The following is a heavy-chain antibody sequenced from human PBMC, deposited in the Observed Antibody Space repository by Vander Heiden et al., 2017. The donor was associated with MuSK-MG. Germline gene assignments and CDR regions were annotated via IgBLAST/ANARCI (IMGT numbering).Heavy chain of an antibody. Sequence: QVQLVQSGAEVKKSGASVKVSCTASGYTFTGYYMHWVRQAPGQGLEWMGWINPNSGGTNYAQKFQGRVTMTRDTSISTAYMELSRLRSDDTAVYYCARDARYCSSTSCPRWFDPWGQGTLVTVSS. D-gene: IGHD2-2*01. J-gene: IGHJ5*02. CDR3: ARDARYCSSTSCPRWFDP. CDR1: GYTFTGYY. V-gene: IGHV1-2*02. CDR2: INPNSGGT.